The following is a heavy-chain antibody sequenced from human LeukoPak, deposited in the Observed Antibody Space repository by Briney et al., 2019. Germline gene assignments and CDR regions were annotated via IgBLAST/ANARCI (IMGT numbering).Heavy chain of an antibody. V-gene: IGHV4-39*01. CDR2: IYYSGST. Sequence: PSETLSLTCTVSGGSISGSSYYWGWIRQPPGTGLEWIGSIYYSGSTYYNPSLKSRVTISVDTSKNQFSLKLSSVTAADTAVYYCARYPQDPDYYGSGDNAREHILDYWGQGTLVTVSS. J-gene: IGHJ4*02. CDR3: ARYPQDPDYYGSGDNAREHILDY. D-gene: IGHD3-10*01. CDR1: GGSISGSSYY.